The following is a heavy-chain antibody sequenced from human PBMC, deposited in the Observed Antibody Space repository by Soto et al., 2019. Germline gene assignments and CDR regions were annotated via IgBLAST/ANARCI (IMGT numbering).Heavy chain of an antibody. CDR2: ISRNSDTI. CDR3: LTEAYGDHNNWFDP. Sequence: GGSLILSCAASGFTFSGYSMNWVRQAPGKGLEWVSYISRNSDTIHYADSVKGRFTISRDNAKNSLYLQMNSLRDEDTAVYYCLTEAYGDHNNWFDPWGQGTLVTVSS. CDR1: GFTFSGYS. V-gene: IGHV3-48*02. D-gene: IGHD4-17*01. J-gene: IGHJ5*02.